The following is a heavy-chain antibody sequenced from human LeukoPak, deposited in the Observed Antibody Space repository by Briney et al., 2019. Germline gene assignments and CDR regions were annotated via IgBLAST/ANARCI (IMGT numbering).Heavy chain of an antibody. CDR3: ARIYYDILTGYFAPGVSDY. CDR1: GFTFSSYS. J-gene: IGHJ4*02. D-gene: IGHD3-9*01. CDR2: ISSSSSYI. Sequence: GGSLRLSCAASGFTFSSYSMNWVRQAPGKGLEWVSSISSSSSYIYYADSVKGRFTISRDNAKNSLYLQMNSLRAEDTAVYYCARIYYDILTGYFAPGVSDYWGQGTLVTVSS. V-gene: IGHV3-21*01.